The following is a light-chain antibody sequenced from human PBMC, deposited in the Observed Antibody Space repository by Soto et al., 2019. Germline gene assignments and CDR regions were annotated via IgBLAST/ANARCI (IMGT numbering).Light chain of an antibody. Sequence: QSALTQPASVSGSPGQSITISCTGTSSDVGSYNLVSWYQQHPGKAPKLMIYEVSKRPSGVPNRFSGSKSGNTASLTISGLQTEDEADYYCCSYAGSNTGVFGGGTQRTVL. CDR2: EVS. V-gene: IGLV2-23*02. CDR3: CSYAGSNTGV. J-gene: IGLJ2*01. CDR1: SSDVGSYNL.